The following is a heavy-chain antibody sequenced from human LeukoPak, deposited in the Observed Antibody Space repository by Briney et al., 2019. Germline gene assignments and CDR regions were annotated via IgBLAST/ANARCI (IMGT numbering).Heavy chain of an antibody. D-gene: IGHD3-16*01. CDR1: TFTKAW. V-gene: IGHV3-15*07. CDR2: VKNRGDGRTT. J-gene: IGHJ4*02. Sequence: GGSLRLSCVVSTFTKAWMNWVRQAPGKGLEWVGRVKNRGDGRTTDYAAPVKGRFIISRDDSKKTVYLQMDSLKTEDTAVYFCTTEYFGGFEHWGQGTLVTVSS. CDR3: TTEYFGGFEH.